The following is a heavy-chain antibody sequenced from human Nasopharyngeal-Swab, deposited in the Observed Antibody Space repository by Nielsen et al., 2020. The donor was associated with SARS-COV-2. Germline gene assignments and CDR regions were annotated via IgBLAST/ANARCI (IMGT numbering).Heavy chain of an antibody. CDR1: GFIFSNYA. D-gene: IGHD5-12*01. V-gene: IGHV3-23*01. Sequence: GESLKISCAASGFIFSNYAMSWVRQAPGKGLEWVSTINNRGDDTHYVDSVRGRFTVSRDNSKNTLYLQMNSLRGEDTAIYYCVKDLAYDEVSWGQGTLVTVPS. CDR3: VKDLAYDEVS. CDR2: INNRGDDT. J-gene: IGHJ5*02.